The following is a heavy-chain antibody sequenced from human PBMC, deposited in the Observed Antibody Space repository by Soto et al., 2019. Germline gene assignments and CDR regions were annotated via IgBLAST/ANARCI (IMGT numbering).Heavy chain of an antibody. V-gene: IGHV5-51*01. Sequence: GESLKISCKGSGYSFTSYWIGWVRQMPGKGLEWMGIIYPGDSDTRYSPSFQGQVTISADKSISTAYLQWSSLKASDTAMYYCARHRRYCDFWSGKYGMDVWGQGTTVTVSS. D-gene: IGHD3-3*01. CDR2: IYPGDSDT. J-gene: IGHJ6*02. CDR1: GYSFTSYW. CDR3: ARHRRYCDFWSGKYGMDV.